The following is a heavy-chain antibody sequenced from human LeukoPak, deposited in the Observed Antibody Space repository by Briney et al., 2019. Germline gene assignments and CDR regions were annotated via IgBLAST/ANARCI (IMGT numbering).Heavy chain of an antibody. CDR2: IYYTGST. CDR1: GGAITNYY. J-gene: IGHJ4*02. CDR3: ARNPHFDWPPPDY. Sequence: SETLSLTCGVSGGAITNYYWNWIRQAPGKGLEWLGYIYYTGSTTYNPSVKSRITISLDTSKKQISLKLRSVTAADTAVYYCARNPHFDWPPPDYWGQGTLVTVSS. D-gene: IGHD3-9*01. V-gene: IGHV4-59*01.